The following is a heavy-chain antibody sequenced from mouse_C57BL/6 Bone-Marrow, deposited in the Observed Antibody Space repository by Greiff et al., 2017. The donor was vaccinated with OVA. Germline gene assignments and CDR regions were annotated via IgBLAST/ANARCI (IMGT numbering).Heavy chain of an antibody. V-gene: IGHV1-7*01. J-gene: IGHJ1*03. Sequence: QVQLQQSGAELAKPGASVKLSCKASGYTFTSYWMHWVKQRPGQGLEWIGYINPSSGYTKYNQKFKDKATLTADRSSSTAYMQLSSLTYEDSAVYYCARQWLLKYFDVWGTGTTVTVSS. CDR2: INPSSGYT. D-gene: IGHD2-3*01. CDR1: GYTFTSYW. CDR3: ARQWLLKYFDV.